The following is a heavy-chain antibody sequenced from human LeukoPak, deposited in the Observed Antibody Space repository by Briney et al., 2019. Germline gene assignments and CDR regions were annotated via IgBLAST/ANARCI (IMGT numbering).Heavy chain of an antibody. CDR1: GGSISSSSYY. CDR3: ARESRDYATFDY. V-gene: IGHV4-39*07. D-gene: IGHD4-17*01. J-gene: IGHJ4*02. Sequence: SETLSLTCTVSGGSISSSSYYWGWIRQPPGKGLEWIGYIYHSGSTYYNPSLKSRVTISVDRSKNQFSLKLSSVTAADTAVYYCARESRDYATFDYWGQGTLVTVSS. CDR2: IYHSGST.